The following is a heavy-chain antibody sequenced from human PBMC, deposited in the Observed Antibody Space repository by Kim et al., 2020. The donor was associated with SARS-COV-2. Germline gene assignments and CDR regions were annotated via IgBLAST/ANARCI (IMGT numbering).Heavy chain of an antibody. V-gene: IGHV3-23*01. CDR3: AKGGNSPKPFDY. J-gene: IGHJ4*02. Sequence: YADSAEGRFTCPIDTSKNTVDLQITSVRAEDTAVYYCAKGGNSPKPFDYWGQGTLVTVSS. D-gene: IGHD1-7*01.